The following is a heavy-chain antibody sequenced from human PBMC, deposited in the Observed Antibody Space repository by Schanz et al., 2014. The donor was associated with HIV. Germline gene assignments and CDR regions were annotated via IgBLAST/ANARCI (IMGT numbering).Heavy chain of an antibody. D-gene: IGHD6-6*01. CDR1: GDSISSGGYY. CDR3: ASSQGAARAFDY. V-gene: IGHV4-31*03. J-gene: IGHJ4*02. CDR2: IYYSGNT. Sequence: QVQLQESGPGLVKPSQTLSLTCTVSGDSISSGGYYWSWIRQHPGKGLEWIGYIYYSGNTYYNPSLKSRVAISVDTSKNQFSLKLTSVTAADTAVFYCASSQGAARAFDYWGQGTLVTVSS.